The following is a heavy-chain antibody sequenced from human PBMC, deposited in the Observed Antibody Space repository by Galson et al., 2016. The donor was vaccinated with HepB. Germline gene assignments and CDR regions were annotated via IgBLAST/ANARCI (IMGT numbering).Heavy chain of an antibody. J-gene: IGHJ5*02. CDR1: GGSVSYYY. CDR2: INHSGST. CDR3: ARGTVPAGRGSLTFDP. Sequence: SETLSLTCAVYGGSVSYYYCNWIRQPPGKGLEWIGEINHSGSTNYNPSLKSRVTMSVDTSNNQFSLKLTSVTAADTAVYHCARGTVPAGRGSLTFDPWGQGTLVTVSS. V-gene: IGHV4-34*01. D-gene: IGHD2-2*01.